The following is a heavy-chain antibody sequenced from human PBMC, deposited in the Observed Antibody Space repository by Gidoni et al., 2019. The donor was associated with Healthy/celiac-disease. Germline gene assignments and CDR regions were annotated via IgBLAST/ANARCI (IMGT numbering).Heavy chain of an antibody. D-gene: IGHD2-8*02. CDR1: GFTFSSYA. J-gene: IGHJ6*02. CDR2: ISYDGSNK. V-gene: IGHV3-30*01. Sequence: QVQLVESGGGVVQPGRSLSLPCAACGFTFSSYAMHWVRQAPGKGLEWVAVISYDGSNKYYADSVKGRFTISRDNSKNTLYLQMNSLRAEDTAVYYCARDPGGPNKYYYYYGMDVWGQGTTVTVSS. CDR3: ARDPGGPNKYYYYYGMDV.